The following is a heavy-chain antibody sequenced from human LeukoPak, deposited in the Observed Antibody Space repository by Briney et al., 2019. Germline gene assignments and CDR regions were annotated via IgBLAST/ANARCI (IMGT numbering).Heavy chain of an antibody. CDR3: ARDWTLGY. Sequence: GGSLRLSCAASGFTFSSYAMHWVRQAPGKGLEYVSAISSNGGSTYYANSVKGRFTISRDNSKNTLYLQMGSLRAEDMAVNYCARDWTLGYWGQGTLVTVSS. V-gene: IGHV3-64*01. D-gene: IGHD3/OR15-3a*01. J-gene: IGHJ4*02. CDR1: GFTFSSYA. CDR2: ISSNGGST.